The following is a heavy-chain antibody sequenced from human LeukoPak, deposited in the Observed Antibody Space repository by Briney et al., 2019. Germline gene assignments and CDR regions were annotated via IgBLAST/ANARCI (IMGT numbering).Heavy chain of an antibody. V-gene: IGHV5-51*01. CDR3: ARQPIVGATTSYCYYGMDV. CDR2: IYPGDSDT. CDR1: GYSFTSYW. J-gene: IGHJ6*02. Sequence: GESLKISCKGSGYSFTSYWIGWVRQMPGKGLEWMGIIYPGDSDTRYSPSFQGQVTISADKSISTAYLQWSSLKASDTAMYYCARQPIVGATTSYCYYGMDVWGQGTTVTVSS. D-gene: IGHD1-26*01.